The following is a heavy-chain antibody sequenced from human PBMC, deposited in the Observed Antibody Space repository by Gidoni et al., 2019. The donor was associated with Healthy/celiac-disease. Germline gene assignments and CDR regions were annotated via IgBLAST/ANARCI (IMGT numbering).Heavy chain of an antibody. CDR2: TYYRSKWYN. CDR1: GDSVSSNSDA. CDR3: ASSYYPYSGSHTALFDY. Sequence: QVQLQQSGPGLVKPSQTLSITCAISGDSVSSNSDAWNWIRQSPSRGLEWLGRTYYRSKWYNDYAVSVKSRITINPDTSKNQFSLQLNSVTPEDTAVYYCASSYYPYSGSHTALFDYWGQGTLVTVSS. J-gene: IGHJ4*02. V-gene: IGHV6-1*01. D-gene: IGHD1-26*01.